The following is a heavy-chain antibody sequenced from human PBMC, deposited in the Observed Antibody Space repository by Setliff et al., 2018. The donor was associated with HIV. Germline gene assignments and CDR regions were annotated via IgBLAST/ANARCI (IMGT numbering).Heavy chain of an antibody. D-gene: IGHD3-22*01. CDR1: GYTFTGYY. Sequence: ASVKVSCKASGYTFTGYYMHWVRQAPGQGLEWMGWINPNSGGTDYAQKFQGRVTMTRDTSISTAYMELSSLRSDDTAVYYCARKGTYYDSSGRYFDYWGQGTLVTVSS. CDR2: INPNSGGT. CDR3: ARKGTYYDSSGRYFDY. V-gene: IGHV1-2*02. J-gene: IGHJ4*02.